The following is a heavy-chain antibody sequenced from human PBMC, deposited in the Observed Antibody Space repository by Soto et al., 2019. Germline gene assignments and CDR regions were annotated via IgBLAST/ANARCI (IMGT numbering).Heavy chain of an antibody. CDR3: ARGAGWFGDAWGVDWFDP. D-gene: IGHD3-10*01. Sequence: QVQLVQSGAEVKKPGASVKVSCKASGYTFTSYDINWVRQATGQGLEWMGWMNPNSGNTGYAQKFQGKVTMTRKHSISTAYMELGSLRSEDTAVYYCARGAGWFGDAWGVDWFDPWGQGTLVTVSS. V-gene: IGHV1-8*01. J-gene: IGHJ5*02. CDR2: MNPNSGNT. CDR1: GYTFTSYD.